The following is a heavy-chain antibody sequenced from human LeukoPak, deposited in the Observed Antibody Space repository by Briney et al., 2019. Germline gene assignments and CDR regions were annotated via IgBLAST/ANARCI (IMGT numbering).Heavy chain of an antibody. V-gene: IGHV1-46*01. J-gene: IGHJ4*02. CDR1: GYTFTGYY. Sequence: ASVKVSCKASGYTFTGYYLHWVRQAPGQGLEWMAIINPSDGSTSNAQKFQGRVTVTMDTSTSTVNMELSSLRSEDTAVYYCVIAAFDYWGQGTLVTVSS. CDR3: VIAAFDY. CDR2: INPSDGST. D-gene: IGHD2-21*01.